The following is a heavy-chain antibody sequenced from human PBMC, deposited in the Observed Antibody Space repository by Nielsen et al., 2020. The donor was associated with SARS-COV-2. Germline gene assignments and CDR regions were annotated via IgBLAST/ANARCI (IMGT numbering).Heavy chain of an antibody. J-gene: IGHJ4*02. CDR3: ARSTPYGTTWYGALDS. D-gene: IGHD6-13*01. V-gene: IGHV3-23*01. Sequence: GESLKISCTASGFTFSGYAMSWVRQAPGKGLEWVSAFSGRGGTHYADFVKGRFTTSTDKSRTTLYLQVTSLRAEDTAIYYCARSTPYGTTWYGALDSWGQGTLVSVSS. CDR2: FSGRGGT. CDR1: GFTFSGYA.